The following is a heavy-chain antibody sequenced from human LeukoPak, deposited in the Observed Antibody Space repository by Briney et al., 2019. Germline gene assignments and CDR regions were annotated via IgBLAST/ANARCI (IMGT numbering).Heavy chain of an antibody. Sequence: SETLSLTCTVSGGSISSSSYYWGWIRQPPGKGLEWIGSIYYSGSTYYNPSLKSRVTISVDTSKNQFSLKLSSVPAADTAVYYCARQRAAAGTGGWFDPWGQGTLVTVSS. D-gene: IGHD6-13*01. V-gene: IGHV4-39*01. CDR3: ARQRAAAGTGGWFDP. J-gene: IGHJ5*02. CDR1: GGSISSSSYY. CDR2: IYYSGST.